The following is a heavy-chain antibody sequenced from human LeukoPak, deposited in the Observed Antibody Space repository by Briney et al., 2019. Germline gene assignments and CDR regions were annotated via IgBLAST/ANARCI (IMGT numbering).Heavy chain of an antibody. CDR1: GFTFSSYA. J-gene: IGHJ4*02. Sequence: GGSLRLSCAASGFTFSSYAMHWVRQAPGKGLEWVAVISYDGSNKYYADSVKGRFTISRDNSKNTLYLQMNSLRAEDTAVYYCAKDRSSSWYSSFDYWGQGTLVTVSS. CDR3: AKDRSSSWYSSFDY. V-gene: IGHV3-30*04. D-gene: IGHD6-13*01. CDR2: ISYDGSNK.